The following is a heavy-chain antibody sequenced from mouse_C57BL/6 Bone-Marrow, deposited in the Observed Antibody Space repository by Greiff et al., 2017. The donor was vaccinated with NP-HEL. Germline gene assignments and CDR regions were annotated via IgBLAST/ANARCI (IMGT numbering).Heavy chain of an antibody. CDR2: IYPGSGST. Sequence: QVQLQQPGAELVKPGASVKMSCKASGYTFTSYWITWVKQRPGQGLEWIGDIYPGSGSTNYIEKFKSKATLTVDTSSSTAYMQLSSLTSEDAAVYYCARGLLLRYHWYFDVWGTGTTVTVSS. J-gene: IGHJ1*03. V-gene: IGHV1-55*01. CDR1: GYTFTSYW. CDR3: ARGLLLRYHWYFDV. D-gene: IGHD1-1*01.